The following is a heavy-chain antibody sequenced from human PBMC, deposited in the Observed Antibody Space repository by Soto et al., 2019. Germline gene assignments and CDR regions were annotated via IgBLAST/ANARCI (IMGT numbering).Heavy chain of an antibody. D-gene: IGHD3-3*01. J-gene: IGHJ2*01. CDR3: AHLIYYDFWSGYYPRYWYFDL. Sequence: SGPTLVNPTQTLTLTCTFSGFSLSTSGLGVGWIRQPPGKALEWLALIYWDDDKRYSPSLKSRLTITKDTSKNQVVLTMTNMDPVDTATYYCAHLIYYDFWSGYYPRYWYFDLWGRGTLVTVSS. CDR1: GFSLSTSGLG. CDR2: IYWDDDK. V-gene: IGHV2-5*02.